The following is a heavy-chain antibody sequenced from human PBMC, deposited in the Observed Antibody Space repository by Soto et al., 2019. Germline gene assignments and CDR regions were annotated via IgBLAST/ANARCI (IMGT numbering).Heavy chain of an antibody. CDR2: IYWDDDK. Sequence: QITLKESGPTLVKPTQTLTLTCTFSGFSLSTSGVGVGWIRQPPGKALEWLALIYWDDDKRYSPSLKSRLTITKDNSKNQVVLTMTNMDPVDTATYYCAHCPIVEYSSSPTLFDYWGQGTLVTVSS. V-gene: IGHV2-5*02. CDR1: GFSLSTSGVG. D-gene: IGHD6-6*01. J-gene: IGHJ4*02. CDR3: AHCPIVEYSSSPTLFDY.